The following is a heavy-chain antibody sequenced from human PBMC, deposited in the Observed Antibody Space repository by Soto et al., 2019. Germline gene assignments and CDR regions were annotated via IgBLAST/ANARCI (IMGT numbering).Heavy chain of an antibody. J-gene: IGHJ3*02. V-gene: IGHV3-66*01. CDR3: ARDFSGKNGAFDI. CDR2: VYSGGST. Sequence: GGSLRLSCAASGFTVTTNYMSWVRQPPGKGLEWVSVVYSGGSTYYADSVKGRFTVSRDNSKNTLYLQMNSLRAEDTAVYYCARDFSGKNGAFDIWGKGTVVTVPS. D-gene: IGHD3-10*01. CDR1: GFTVTTNY.